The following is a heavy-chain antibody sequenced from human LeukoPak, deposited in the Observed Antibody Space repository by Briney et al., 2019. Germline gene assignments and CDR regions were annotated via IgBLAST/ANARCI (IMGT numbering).Heavy chain of an antibody. CDR3: ARRRGGFGEGEFYY. CDR2: IYTSGST. D-gene: IGHD3-16*01. CDR1: GGSMSGYY. Sequence: RSSETLSLTCTVSGGSMSGYYWTWIRQPPGKGLEWIGHIYTSGSTTYNPSFASRVTMSIDTSKNHFSLRLSSATAADTAFYYCARRRGGFGEGEFYYWGQGTLVTVSS. J-gene: IGHJ4*02. V-gene: IGHV4-4*09.